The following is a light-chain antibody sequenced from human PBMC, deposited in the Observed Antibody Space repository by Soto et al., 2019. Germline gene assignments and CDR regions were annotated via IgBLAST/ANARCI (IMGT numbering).Light chain of an antibody. Sequence: IQLTQSPSSLSASVGDRVTINCRASQGISSYLAWYQQKPGKAPKFLIYAASTLQSGVPSRFTGSGSGTDFTLTIASLHPQDFPPYSCLQVNSLPLSFGGATKVDI. CDR2: AAS. CDR3: LQVNSLPLS. V-gene: IGKV1-9*01. J-gene: IGKJ4*01. CDR1: QGISSY.